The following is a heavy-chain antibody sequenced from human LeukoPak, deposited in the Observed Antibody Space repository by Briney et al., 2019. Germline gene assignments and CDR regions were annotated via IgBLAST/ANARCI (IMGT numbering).Heavy chain of an antibody. V-gene: IGHV4-39*07. J-gene: IGHJ6*03. Sequence: SETLSLTCTVSGGSISSSSYYWGWIRQPPGKGLEWIGSIYYSGSTYYNPSLKSRVTISVDTSKNQFSLKLSSVTAADTAVYYCARATNGKVSSGWYWDYYYYMDVWGKGTTVTVSS. CDR3: ARATNGKVSSGWYWDYYYYMDV. CDR2: IYYSGST. CDR1: GGSISSSSYY. D-gene: IGHD6-19*01.